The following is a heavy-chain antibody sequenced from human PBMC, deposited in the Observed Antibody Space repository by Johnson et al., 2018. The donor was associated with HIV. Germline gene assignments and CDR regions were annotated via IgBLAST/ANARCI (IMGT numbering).Heavy chain of an antibody. D-gene: IGHD1-14*01. CDR2: IYSGGST. J-gene: IGHJ3*02. V-gene: IGHV3-66*01. Sequence: MLLVESGGGLVKPGGSVRLSCAVSGFTFTDAWMSWVRQAPGKGLEWVSVIYSGGSTYYADSVKGRFTISRDNSKNTLYLQMNSLRAEDTAVYYCAKDLRSGNRREAFDIWGQGTMVTVSS. CDR1: GFTFTDAW. CDR3: AKDLRSGNRREAFDI.